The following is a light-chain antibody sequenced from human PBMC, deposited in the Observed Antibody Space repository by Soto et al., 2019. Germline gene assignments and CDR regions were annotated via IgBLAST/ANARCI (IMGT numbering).Light chain of an antibody. CDR2: GAS. CDR3: QQYVNSPYT. V-gene: IGKV3-20*01. CDR1: QSISSNY. J-gene: IGKJ2*01. Sequence: VLTQSPGTLSLSPGERATLSCRASQSISSNYLAWYQQQPGQAPRLVIHGASSRATDIPDRFSGSGSGTDFTLTISRLEPEDFAVYYCQQYVNSPYTFGQGTKLEI.